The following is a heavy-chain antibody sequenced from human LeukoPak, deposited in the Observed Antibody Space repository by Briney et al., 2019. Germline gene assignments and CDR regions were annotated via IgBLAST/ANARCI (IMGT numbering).Heavy chain of an antibody. D-gene: IGHD3-16*01. CDR1: GGTFSSNA. CDR3: AREGDNFRDYYYFMDV. CDR2: IIPILGTA. J-gene: IGHJ6*03. Sequence: SSVKVSCKASGGTFSSNAISWVRQAPGQGLEWMGGIIPILGTANYAQKSQGRVTITTDESTSTAYMELSSLRSGDTAVYYCAREGDNFRDYYYFMDVWGKGTTVTVSS. V-gene: IGHV1-69*05.